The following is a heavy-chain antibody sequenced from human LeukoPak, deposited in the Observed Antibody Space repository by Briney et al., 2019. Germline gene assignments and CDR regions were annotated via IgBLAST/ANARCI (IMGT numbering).Heavy chain of an antibody. J-gene: IGHJ4*02. CDR2: INPSVGST. CDR1: GYTFTGYY. D-gene: IGHD5-18*01. CDR3: ARSKTAMVSRYNLVATAGALDFDY. Sequence: ASVKVSCKASGYTFTGYYMHWVRQAPGQGLEWMGIINPSVGSTSYAQKFQGRVTMTRDTSTSTVYMELSSLRSEDTAVYYCARSKTAMVSRYNLVATAGALDFDYWGQGTLVTVSS. V-gene: IGHV1-46*01.